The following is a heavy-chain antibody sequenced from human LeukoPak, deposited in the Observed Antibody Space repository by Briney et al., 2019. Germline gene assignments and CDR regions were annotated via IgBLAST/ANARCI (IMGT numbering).Heavy chain of an antibody. D-gene: IGHD4-17*01. CDR3: AREHKSYGDYPYYFDS. CDR1: SDSISSGDYY. Sequence: SQTLSLTCTVSSDSISSGDYYWSWLRQPAGKGLELIGYINKKGATFYNPPLKRRVSISIATSKNQFSLKLTSVTAADTALYCCAREHKSYGDYPYYFDSWGQGTLVTVSS. V-gene: IGHV4-30-4*01. J-gene: IGHJ4*02. CDR2: INKKGAT.